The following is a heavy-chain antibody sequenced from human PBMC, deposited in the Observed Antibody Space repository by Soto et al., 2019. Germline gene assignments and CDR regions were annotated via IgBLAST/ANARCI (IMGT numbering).Heavy chain of an antibody. D-gene: IGHD5-12*01. J-gene: IGHJ4*02. CDR2: ISGSGGST. Sequence: EVQLLESGGGLVQPGGSLRLSCAASGFTFSSYAMSWVRQAPGKGLEWVSAISGSGGSTYYADSVKGRFTISRDNSKNTLYLQMNSRRAEDTAVYYCAKVGPPGYRELTYFDYWGQGTLVTVSS. CDR3: AKVGPPGYRELTYFDY. CDR1: GFTFSSYA. V-gene: IGHV3-23*01.